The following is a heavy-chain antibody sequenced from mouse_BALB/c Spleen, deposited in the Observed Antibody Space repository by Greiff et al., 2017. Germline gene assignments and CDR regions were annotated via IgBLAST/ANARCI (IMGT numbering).Heavy chain of an antibody. J-gene: IGHJ4*01. D-gene: IGHD3-3*01. CDR3: ARKRGRGDYYAMDY. Sequence: VQLQQSGPGLVQPSQSLSITCTVSGFSLTSYGVHWVRQSPGKGLEWLGVIWSGGSTDYNAAFISRLSISKDNSKSQVFFKMNSLQANDTAIYYCARKRGRGDYYAMDYWGQGTSVTVSS. CDR2: IWSGGST. V-gene: IGHV2-2*02. CDR1: GFSLTSYG.